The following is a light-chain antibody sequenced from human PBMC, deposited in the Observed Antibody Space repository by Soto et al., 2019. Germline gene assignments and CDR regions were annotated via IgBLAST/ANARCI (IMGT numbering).Light chain of an antibody. Sequence: DIQMTQSPSTLSASVGDRVTITCRASQSISSWLAWYQQKPGKAPKLLIYDASSLESGVPSRFSGSGSGTEFTLTIRSLQPDDVATSYCQQYNSYWTFGQGTKVEIK. CDR2: DAS. J-gene: IGKJ1*01. CDR1: QSISSW. V-gene: IGKV1-5*01. CDR3: QQYNSYWT.